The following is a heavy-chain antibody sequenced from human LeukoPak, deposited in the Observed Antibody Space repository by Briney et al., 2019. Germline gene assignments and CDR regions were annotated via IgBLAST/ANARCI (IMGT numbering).Heavy chain of an antibody. CDR1: GGSISSSNW. CDR3: ARDPVPAATGYYYYGMDV. J-gene: IGHJ6*02. V-gene: IGHV4-4*02. Sequence: SETLSLTCAVSGGSISSSNWWSWVRQPPGKGLEWIGEIYHSGSTNYNPSLKSRVTISVDTSKNQFSLKLSSVTAADTAVYYCARDPVPAATGYYYYGMDVWGQGTTVTVSS. D-gene: IGHD2-2*01. CDR2: IYHSGST.